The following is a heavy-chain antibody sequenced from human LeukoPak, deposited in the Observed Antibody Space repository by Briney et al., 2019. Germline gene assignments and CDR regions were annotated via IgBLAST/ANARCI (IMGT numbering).Heavy chain of an antibody. CDR3: AAQDSSGWYTPNFDY. CDR1: GYTFTGYY. V-gene: IGHV1-2*06. J-gene: IGHJ4*02. Sequence: VASVMVSCKVTGYTFTGYYIHWLRQATGPGIEWMGRINPNRGGTNYAQKFQGRVTMTRDTSISTAYMELSRLRSDDTAVYYCAAQDSSGWYTPNFDYWGQGTLVTVSS. D-gene: IGHD6-19*01. CDR2: INPNRGGT.